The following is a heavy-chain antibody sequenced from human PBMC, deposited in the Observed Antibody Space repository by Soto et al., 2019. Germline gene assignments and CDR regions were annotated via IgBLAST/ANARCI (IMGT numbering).Heavy chain of an antibody. V-gene: IGHV2-5*02. J-gene: IGHJ4*02. CDR3: TPSDYSSSNDY. CDR2: IYWDDDK. D-gene: IGHD6-6*01. CDR1: GFSLITSGVG. Sequence: QITLKESGPTLVKPTQTLTLTCTFSGFSLITSGVGVGWIRQPPGKALEWLALIYWDDDKRCSPSLKSRLTITKDTSKNQVVLTMTKMDPVDTATYYCTPSDYSSSNDYWGQGTLVTVSS.